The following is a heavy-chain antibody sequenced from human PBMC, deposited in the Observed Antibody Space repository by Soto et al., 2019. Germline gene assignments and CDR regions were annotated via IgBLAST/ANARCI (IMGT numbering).Heavy chain of an antibody. CDR2: IWYDGGEK. V-gene: IGHV3-33*01. CDR1: GFTFSSYG. CDR3: ARYVSSRYNNWIDP. D-gene: IGHD6-13*01. J-gene: IGHJ5*02. Sequence: QVQRVESGGGVVQPGGSLRLSCAASGFTFSSYGMHWVRQAPGKGLEWVAVIWYDGGEKYYADSVKGRFTISRDNSKNTLSLQMNNLSAEDTAVYYCARYVSSRYNNWIDPWGQGTLVNVSS.